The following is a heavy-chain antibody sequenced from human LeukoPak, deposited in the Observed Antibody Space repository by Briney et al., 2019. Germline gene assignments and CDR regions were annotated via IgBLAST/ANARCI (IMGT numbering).Heavy chain of an antibody. Sequence: GGSLRLSCAASGFTFSSYDMHWVRHATGKGLEWVSAIGTAGDTYYPGSVKGRFTISRENAKNSLYLQMNSLRAGDTAVYYCARGGSYGDYVPYYYYGMDVWGQGTTVTVSS. CDR1: GFTFSSYD. CDR2: IGTAGDT. V-gene: IGHV3-13*01. D-gene: IGHD4-17*01. J-gene: IGHJ6*02. CDR3: ARGGSYGDYVPYYYYGMDV.